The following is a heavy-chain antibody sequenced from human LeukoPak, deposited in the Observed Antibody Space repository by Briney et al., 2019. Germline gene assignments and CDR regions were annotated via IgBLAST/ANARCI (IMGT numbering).Heavy chain of an antibody. V-gene: IGHV3-33*01. Sequence: PGGSLRLSCAASGFTFSSYGMHWVRQAPGKGLEWVAVIWYDGSNKYYADSVKGRFTISRDNSENTLYLQMNSLRAEDTAVYYCARRGRHDFQDYYYYGMDVWGQGTTVTVSS. CDR1: GFTFSSYG. CDR3: ARRGRHDFQDYYYYGMDV. J-gene: IGHJ6*02. CDR2: IWYDGSNK. D-gene: IGHD1-26*01.